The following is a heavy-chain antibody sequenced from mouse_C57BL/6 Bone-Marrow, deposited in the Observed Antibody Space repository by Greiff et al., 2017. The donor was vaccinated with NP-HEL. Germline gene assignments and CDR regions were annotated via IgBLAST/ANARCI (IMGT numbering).Heavy chain of an antibody. D-gene: IGHD1-1*01. V-gene: IGHV1-80*01. Sequence: QVQLQQSGAELVKPGASVKISCKASGYAFSSYWMNWVKQRPGKGLEWIGQIYPGDGDTNYNGKFKGKATLTADKSSSTAYMQLSSLTSEDSAVYFCGYGSSYGGYFDVWGTGTTVTVSS. CDR3: GYGSSYGGYFDV. J-gene: IGHJ1*03. CDR1: GYAFSSYW. CDR2: IYPGDGDT.